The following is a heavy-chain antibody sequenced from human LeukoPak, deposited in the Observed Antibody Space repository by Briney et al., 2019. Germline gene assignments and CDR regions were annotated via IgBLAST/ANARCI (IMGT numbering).Heavy chain of an antibody. CDR3: ARERNSSGLDAFDI. CDR1: GVTFSSYV. D-gene: IGHD6-19*01. J-gene: IGHJ3*02. Sequence: GGSLRLSCEASGVTFSSYVMSWVRQAPGKGPEWVSGISGSGGGTYYADSVKGRFTISRDNSKNTLYLQMNSLRAEDTAVYYCARERNSSGLDAFDIWGQGTMVTVSS. CDR2: ISGSGGGT. V-gene: IGHV3-23*01.